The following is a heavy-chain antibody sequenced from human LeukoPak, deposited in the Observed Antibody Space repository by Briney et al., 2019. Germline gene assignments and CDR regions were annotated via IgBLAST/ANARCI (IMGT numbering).Heavy chain of an antibody. V-gene: IGHV4-59*01. CDR2: IYYSGST. Sequence: SETLSLTCTVSGGSITSYYWIWIRQPPGKGLEWIGYIYYSGSTNYNPSLKSRVTISVDTSKNQFSLKLSSVTAADTAVYYCARGRNYYDSSGYYYYFDYWGQGTLVTVSS. D-gene: IGHD3-22*01. CDR3: ARGRNYYDSSGYYYYFDY. CDR1: GGSITSYY. J-gene: IGHJ4*02.